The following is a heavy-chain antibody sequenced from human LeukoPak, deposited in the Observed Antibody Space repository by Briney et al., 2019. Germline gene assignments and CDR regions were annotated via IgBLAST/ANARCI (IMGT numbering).Heavy chain of an antibody. CDR3: ARDRQIAY. CDR2: IKQDGSEK. Sequence: GGSLRLSCAASGFTFSNYWLTWVRQAPGQGLEWVANIKQDGSEKHYVDSVKGRFTISRDTAKNSLYLQMNSLRAEDTAAYYCARDRQIAYWGQGTLVTVSS. V-gene: IGHV3-7*01. CDR1: GFTFSNYW. J-gene: IGHJ4*02.